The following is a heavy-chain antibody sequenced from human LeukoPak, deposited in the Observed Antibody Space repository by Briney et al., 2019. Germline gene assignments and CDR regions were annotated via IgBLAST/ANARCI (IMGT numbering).Heavy chain of an antibody. D-gene: IGHD2-2*01. J-gene: IGHJ4*02. CDR1: GFTVSSNY. CDR3: AKDGRSTTPGY. Sequence: GGSLRLSCAASGFTVSSNYMSWVRQAPGKGLEWVSGIGSSGGSTYYADSVKGRFTVSRDNSKNTLYLQMNSLRAGDTAVYYCAKDGRSTTPGYWGQGTLVTVSS. CDR2: IGSSGGST. V-gene: IGHV3-23*01.